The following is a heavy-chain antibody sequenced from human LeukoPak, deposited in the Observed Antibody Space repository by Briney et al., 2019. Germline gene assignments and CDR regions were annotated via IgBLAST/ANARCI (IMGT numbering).Heavy chain of an antibody. CDR2: ISSSSATI. CDR1: GFTFSRFS. J-gene: IGHJ6*02. D-gene: IGHD2-15*01. CDR3: AREKVVAAQYYYYGMDV. Sequence: AGGSLRLSCAASGFTFSRFSLNWVRQAPGQGPEWVSYISSSSATIYYADSVKGRFTISRDNAKNTLYLQMSGLRVDDTAVYYCAREKVVAAQYYYYGMDVWGQGTTVTVSS. V-gene: IGHV3-48*04.